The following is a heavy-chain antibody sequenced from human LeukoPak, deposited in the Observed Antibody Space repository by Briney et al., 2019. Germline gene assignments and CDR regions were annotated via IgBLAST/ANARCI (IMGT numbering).Heavy chain of an antibody. Sequence: SETLSLTCTVSGGSISTSNYYWGWIRQPPGKGLEWIGNIFYSGSTYYSPSLRSRVTISLDTSRNQFSLKLNSVTAADTAVYYCARLTSSWYQDWYFDLWGRGTLVTVSS. V-gene: IGHV4-39*07. CDR1: GGSISTSNYY. CDR2: IFYSGST. D-gene: IGHD6-13*01. J-gene: IGHJ2*01. CDR3: ARLTSSWYQDWYFDL.